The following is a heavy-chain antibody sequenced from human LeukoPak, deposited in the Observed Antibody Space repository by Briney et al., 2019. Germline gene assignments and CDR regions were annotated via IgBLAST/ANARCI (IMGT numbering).Heavy chain of an antibody. D-gene: IGHD2-15*01. CDR1: GYSFTSYW. J-gene: IGHJ5*02. Sequence: GESLKISCKGSGYSFTSYWIGWVRQMPGKGLEWVGIIYPGDSDTRYSPSFQGQVTISADKSISTAYLQWSSLKASDTAMYYCARHTPNMGCSGGSCYPNWFDPWGQGTLVTVSS. CDR3: ARHTPNMGCSGGSCYPNWFDP. CDR2: IYPGDSDT. V-gene: IGHV5-51*01.